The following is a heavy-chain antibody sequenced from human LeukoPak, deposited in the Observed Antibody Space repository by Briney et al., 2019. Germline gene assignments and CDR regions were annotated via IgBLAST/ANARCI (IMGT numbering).Heavy chain of an antibody. D-gene: IGHD3-3*01. CDR1: AGSISSGEYY. V-gene: IGHV4-30-4*08. CDR2: IYYSGRT. J-gene: IGHJ6*03. Sequence: PSETLSLTCTVSAGSISSGEYYWSWIRQPPGKGLEWIGYIYYSGRTYYNPSLKSGLAITVDTSKNQFSLKLNSVTAADTAVYYCARYYDFLSYMDVWGKGTTVTVSS. CDR3: ARYYDFLSYMDV.